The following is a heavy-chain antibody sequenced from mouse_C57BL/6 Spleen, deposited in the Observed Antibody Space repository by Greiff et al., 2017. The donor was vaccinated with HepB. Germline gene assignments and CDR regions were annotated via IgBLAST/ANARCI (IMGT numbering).Heavy chain of an antibody. J-gene: IGHJ3*02. Sequence: EVKLQESGGDLVKPGGSLKLSCAASGFTFSSYGMSWVRQTPDKRLEWVATISSGGSYTYYPDSVKGRFTISRDNAKNTLYLQMSSLKSEDTAMYYCARHETGYWGQGTLVTVSA. CDR2: ISSGGSYT. CDR3: ARHETGY. V-gene: IGHV5-6*01. CDR1: GFTFSSYG.